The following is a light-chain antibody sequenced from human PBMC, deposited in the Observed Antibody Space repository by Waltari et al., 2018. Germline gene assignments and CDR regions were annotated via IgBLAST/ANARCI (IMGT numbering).Light chain of an antibody. V-gene: IGKV3-15*01. J-gene: IGKJ4*01. CDR3: QQYNNWPGLT. CDR1: QSVSSN. CDR2: GAS. Sequence: EIVMTQSPATLSVSPGERATLPCRASQSVSSNLAWYQQKPGQAPRLLIYGASTRATDIPARFSGSGSGTEFTLTISSLQSEDFAVYYCQQYNNWPGLTFGGGTKVEIK.